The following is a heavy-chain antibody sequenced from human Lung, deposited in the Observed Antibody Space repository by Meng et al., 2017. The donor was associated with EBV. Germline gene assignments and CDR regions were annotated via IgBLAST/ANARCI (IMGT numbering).Heavy chain of an antibody. J-gene: IGHJ5*02. D-gene: IGHD1-7*01. V-gene: IGHV3-21*06. CDR1: GFIFSDYN. Sequence: EVXLVESGGXLVKPGESLRLSCVASGFIFSDYNMNWLRQAPGKGLEWVSSISSGNSYIYYADSVKGRFSISRDNAKNSLSLQMNSLRADDTAVYYCARLTGTGWFDPWGQGTLVTVSS. CDR2: ISSGNSYI. CDR3: ARLTGTGWFDP.